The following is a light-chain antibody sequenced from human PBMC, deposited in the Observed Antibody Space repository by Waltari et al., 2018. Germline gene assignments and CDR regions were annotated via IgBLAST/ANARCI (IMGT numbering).Light chain of an antibody. CDR2: EVS. V-gene: IGLV2-14*01. J-gene: IGLJ1*01. Sequence: HSALTQPASASGSPGQSITISCTGSSSAVGGYTYAPWYQQHPGKAPKLMIYEVSNRPSGVSNRFSGSKSGNTASLTISGLQAEDEADYYCSSYTSSSTLGVFGTGTKVTVL. CDR1: SSAVGGYTY. CDR3: SSYTSSSTLGV.